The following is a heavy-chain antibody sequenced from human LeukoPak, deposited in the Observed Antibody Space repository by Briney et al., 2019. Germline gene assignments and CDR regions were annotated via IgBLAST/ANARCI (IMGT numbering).Heavy chain of an antibody. D-gene: IGHD5-24*01. CDR3: ARERLDYYYYYMDV. CDR2: INHSGST. J-gene: IGHJ6*03. Sequence: SETLSLTCTVYGGSFSGYYWSWIRQPPGKGLEWIGEINHSGSTNYNPSLKSRVTMSVDTSKNQFSLKLSSVTAADTAVYYCARERLDYYYYYMDVWGKGTTVTISS. CDR1: GGSFSGYY. V-gene: IGHV4-34*01.